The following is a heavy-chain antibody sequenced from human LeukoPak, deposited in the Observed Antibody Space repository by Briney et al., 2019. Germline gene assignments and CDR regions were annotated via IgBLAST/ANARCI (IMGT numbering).Heavy chain of an antibody. J-gene: IGHJ6*03. D-gene: IGHD1-1*01. Sequence: PSETLSLTCTVSGYSISSGYYWGWIRQPPGKGLEWIGSIYHSGSTYYNPSLKSRVTISVDTSKNQFSLKLSSVTAADTAVYYCARALGNDLYYYYYYMDVWGQGTTVTVSS. V-gene: IGHV4-38-2*02. CDR3: ARALGNDLYYYYYYMDV. CDR1: GYSISSGYY. CDR2: IYHSGST.